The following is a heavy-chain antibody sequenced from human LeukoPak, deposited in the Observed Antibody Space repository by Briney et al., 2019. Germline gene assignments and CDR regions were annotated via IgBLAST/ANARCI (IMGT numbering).Heavy chain of an antibody. J-gene: IGHJ6*03. CDR1: GGSFSGYY. D-gene: IGHD2-2*01. Sequence: SETLSLTCAVYGGSFSGYYWSWIRQPPGKGLEWIGEINHSGSTNYNPSLKSRVTISVDTSKNQFSLKLSSVTAADTAVYYCARVKYQLLPYYYYMDVWGKGTTVTVSS. V-gene: IGHV4-34*01. CDR2: INHSGST. CDR3: ARVKYQLLPYYYYMDV.